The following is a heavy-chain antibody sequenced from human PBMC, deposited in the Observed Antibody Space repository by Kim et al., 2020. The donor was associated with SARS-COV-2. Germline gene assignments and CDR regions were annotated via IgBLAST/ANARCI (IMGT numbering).Heavy chain of an antibody. Sequence: SETLSLTCTVSGGSISTSSYYWGWIRQPPGKGLEWIGTIFYSGSTYYNPSLKSRVTISVDTSKNQFSLKVTSVTAADTAVYYCARSETYYDFWSDYPKY. D-gene: IGHD3-3*01. CDR3: ARSETYYDFWSDYPKY. J-gene: IGHJ1*01. V-gene: IGHV4-39*01. CDR2: IFYSGST. CDR1: GGSISTSSYY.